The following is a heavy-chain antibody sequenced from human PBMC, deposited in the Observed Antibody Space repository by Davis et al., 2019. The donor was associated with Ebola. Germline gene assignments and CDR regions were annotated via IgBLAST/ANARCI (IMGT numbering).Heavy chain of an antibody. J-gene: IGHJ4*02. V-gene: IGHV4-30-4*01. CDR3: ACRYSSSPLY. CDR1: GGSFSDYY. CDR2: ISYSGST. D-gene: IGHD6-6*01. Sequence: MPSETLSLTCAVYGGSFSDYYWSWIRQPPGKGLEWIGHISYSGSTYYKSSLKSRVTISIDTSKNQFSLALTSVTAADTAVYYCACRYSSSPLYWGQGTLVTVSS.